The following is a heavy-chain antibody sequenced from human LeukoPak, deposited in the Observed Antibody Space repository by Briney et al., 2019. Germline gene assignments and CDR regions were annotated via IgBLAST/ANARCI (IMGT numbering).Heavy chain of an antibody. CDR2: IYHSGST. J-gene: IGHJ6*04. V-gene: IGHV4-38-2*02. CDR3: ARDHIVVANYYLYYYGMDV. D-gene: IGHD2-15*01. Sequence: SETLSLTCAVSGYSISSGYYWGWIRPPPGKGLEWIGSIYHSGSTYYNPSLKSRVTISVDTSKNQFSLKLSSVTAADTAVYYCARDHIVVANYYLYYYGMDVWGKGTTVTVSS. CDR1: GYSISSGYY.